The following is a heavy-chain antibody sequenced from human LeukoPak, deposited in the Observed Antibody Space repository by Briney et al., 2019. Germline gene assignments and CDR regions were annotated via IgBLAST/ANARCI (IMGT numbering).Heavy chain of an antibody. D-gene: IGHD6-19*01. CDR2: IYHSGST. CDR3: ARRLRGGWYNY. Sequence: PSETLSLTCTVSGYSISSGYYWGWIRPPPGKGLEWIGSIYHSGSTNYNPSLKSRVTISVDTSKNQFSLKLSSVTAADTAVYYCARRLRGGWYNYWGQGTLVTVSP. V-gene: IGHV4-38-2*02. CDR1: GYSISSGYY. J-gene: IGHJ4*02.